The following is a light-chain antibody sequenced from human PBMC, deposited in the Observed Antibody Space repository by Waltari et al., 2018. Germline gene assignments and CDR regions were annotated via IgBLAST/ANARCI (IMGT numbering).Light chain of an antibody. CDR2: GAT. CDR1: QDVSSSF. Sequence: EIVLTQSPDTLSVSPGERVTLSCRANQDVSSSFLAGYQQKPGQAPRLLIYGATTRASGTPDRFSGGQSGTDFSLTITRLEPDDVAVYYCQQYGSPRKTFGQGTKVEIK. CDR3: QQYGSPRKT. J-gene: IGKJ1*01. V-gene: IGKV3-20*01.